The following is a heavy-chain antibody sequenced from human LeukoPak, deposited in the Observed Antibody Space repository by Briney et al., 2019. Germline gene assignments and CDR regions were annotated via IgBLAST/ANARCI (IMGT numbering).Heavy chain of an antibody. J-gene: IGHJ4*02. CDR1: GFTFSSYA. CDR2: ISGSGGST. D-gene: IGHD4-11*01. CDR3: AKDQDTVTTFFDY. Sequence: GGSLRLSCAASGFTFSSYAMSWVRQAPGKGLEWVSAISGSGGSTYYTDSVKGWFTISRDNSKNTLYLQMNSLRAEDTAVYYCAKDQDTVTTFFDYWGQGTLVTVSS. V-gene: IGHV3-23*01.